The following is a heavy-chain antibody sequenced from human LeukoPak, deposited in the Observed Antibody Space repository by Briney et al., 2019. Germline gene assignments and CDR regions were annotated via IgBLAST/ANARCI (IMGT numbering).Heavy chain of an antibody. Sequence: GGSRRLSCTASGFTFNTYGMHWVRQPPGKGLEWVAFITHDRGDEYYADSVKGRFTISRDSSKTTLYLQMNSLRAEDTAVYYCYTDIVTVPAPDYWGQGALVTVSS. CDR3: YTDIVTVPAPDY. J-gene: IGHJ4*02. D-gene: IGHD2-2*01. CDR2: ITHDRGDE. CDR1: GFTFNTYG. V-gene: IGHV3-30*02.